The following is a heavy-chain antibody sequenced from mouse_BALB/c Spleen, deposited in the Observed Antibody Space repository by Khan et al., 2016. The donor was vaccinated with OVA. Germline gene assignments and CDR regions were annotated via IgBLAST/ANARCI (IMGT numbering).Heavy chain of an antibody. CDR1: VDSSTSGY. D-gene: IGHD2-12*01. CDR3: ARWNYRYDGYFDY. Sequence: EVQLQESGPSLVKPSQTLSLTCSVTVDSSTSGYWNWIRKFPGNKLEYMGYISYSGSTYYNPSLKSRISITRDTSKNQYYLQLNSVTSEDTAKYXCARWNYRYDGYFDYWGQGTTLTVSS. V-gene: IGHV3-8*02. J-gene: IGHJ2*01. CDR2: ISYSGST.